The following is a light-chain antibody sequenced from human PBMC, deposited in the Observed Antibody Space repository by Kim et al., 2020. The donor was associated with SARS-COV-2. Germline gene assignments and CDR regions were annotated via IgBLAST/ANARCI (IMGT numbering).Light chain of an antibody. CDR3: LLFYSGSWV. CDR2: DVN. CDR1: SVPVTSADW. V-gene: IGLV7-43*01. Sequence: PGGTVTHTCAASSVPVTSADWPNWFHQKPGQPPRSLIYDVNSRHSWTPARFSGSLLGGKAALTVSGVQPEDEADYYCLLFYSGSWVFGGGTQLTVL. J-gene: IGLJ3*02.